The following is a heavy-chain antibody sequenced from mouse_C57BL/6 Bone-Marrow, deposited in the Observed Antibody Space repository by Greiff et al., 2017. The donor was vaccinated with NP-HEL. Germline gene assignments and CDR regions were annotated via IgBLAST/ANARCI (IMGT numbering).Heavy chain of an antibody. D-gene: IGHD4-1*02. J-gene: IGHJ2*01. CDR1: GYTFTDYN. V-gene: IGHV1-18*01. CDR2: INPNNGGT. Sequence: EVQLQQSGPELVKPGASVKIPCKASGYTFTDYNMDWVKQSHGKSLEWIGDINPNNGGTIYNQKFKGKATLTVDKSSSTAYMELRSLTSEDTAVYYCARLKSTGLDYWGPGTTLTVSS. CDR3: ARLKSTGLDY.